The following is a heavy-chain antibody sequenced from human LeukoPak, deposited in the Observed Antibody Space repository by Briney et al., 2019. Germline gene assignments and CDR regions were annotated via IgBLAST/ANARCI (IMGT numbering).Heavy chain of an antibody. CDR3: ARDRGRYGGNCFDY. CDR1: GGSISSYY. Sequence: SETLSLTCTVSGGSISSYYWSWIRQPPGKGLEWIGYIYYRRITNYNPSLKSRVTISVDTSKNQFSLKLSSVTAADTAVYYCARDRGRYGGNCFDYWGPGTLVTVSS. J-gene: IGHJ4*02. D-gene: IGHD4-23*01. V-gene: IGHV4-59*01. CDR2: IYYRRIT.